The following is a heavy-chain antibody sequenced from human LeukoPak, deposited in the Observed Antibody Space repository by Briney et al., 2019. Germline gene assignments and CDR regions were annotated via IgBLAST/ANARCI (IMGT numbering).Heavy chain of an antibody. D-gene: IGHD3-10*01. V-gene: IGHV4-59*12. CDR2: IYYSGST. Sequence: PSETLSLTCTVSGGSISSYYWSWIRQPPGKGLEWIGYIYYSGSTNYNPSLKSRATISVDRSKNQFSLKLSSVTAADTAVYYCAIGEFTAVPPSFDYWGQGTLVTVSS. J-gene: IGHJ4*02. CDR1: GGSISSYY. CDR3: AIGEFTAVPPSFDY.